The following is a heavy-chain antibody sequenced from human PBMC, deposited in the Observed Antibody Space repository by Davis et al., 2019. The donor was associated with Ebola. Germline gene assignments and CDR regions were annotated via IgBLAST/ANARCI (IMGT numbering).Heavy chain of an antibody. J-gene: IGHJ3*02. CDR1: GFTFSSYG. Sequence: GESLKISCAASGFTFSSYGMHWVRQAPGKGLEWVAFIRYDGSNKYYADSVKGRFTISRDNSKNTLYLQMNSLRAEDTAVYYCAKDDSSSSGAFDIWGQGTMVTVSS. D-gene: IGHD6-6*01. CDR2: IRYDGSNK. V-gene: IGHV3-30*02. CDR3: AKDDSSSSGAFDI.